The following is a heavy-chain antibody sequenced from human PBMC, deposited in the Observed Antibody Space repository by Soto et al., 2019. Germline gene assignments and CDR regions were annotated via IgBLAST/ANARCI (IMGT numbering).Heavy chain of an antibody. CDR1: GFTFSSYG. V-gene: IGHV3-33*01. Sequence: QVQLVESGGGVVQPGRSLRLSCAASGFTFSSYGMHWVRQAPGKGLEWVAVIWYDGSNKYYADSVKGRFTISRDNSNNTLYLQMNSLRAEDTAVYYCARDLIAARPLPDYWGQGTLVTVSS. CDR3: ARDLIAARPLPDY. J-gene: IGHJ4*02. D-gene: IGHD6-6*01. CDR2: IWYDGSNK.